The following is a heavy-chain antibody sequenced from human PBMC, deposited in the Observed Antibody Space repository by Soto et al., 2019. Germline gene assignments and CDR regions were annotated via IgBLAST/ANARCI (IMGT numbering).Heavy chain of an antibody. Sequence: CLRRSFAASGFTFSSYSMKWFRQAPWKGLEWVSSISSSSSYIYYADSVKGRFTISRDNAKNSLYLQMNSLRAEDTAVYYCARDGVVAATLVEAFDIWGQGTMVT. CDR2: ISSSSSYI. CDR3: ARDGVVAATLVEAFDI. J-gene: IGHJ3*02. CDR1: GFTFSSYS. D-gene: IGHD2-15*01. V-gene: IGHV3-21*01.